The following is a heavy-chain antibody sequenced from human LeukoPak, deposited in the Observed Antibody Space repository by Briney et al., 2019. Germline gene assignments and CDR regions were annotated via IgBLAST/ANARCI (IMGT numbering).Heavy chain of an antibody. D-gene: IGHD2-15*01. CDR2: INPNSGGT. Sequence: ASVKVSCKASGGTFSSYAISWVRQAPGQGLEWMGWINPNSGGTNYAQKFQGRVTMTRDTSISTAYMELSRLRSDDTAVYYCARLDCSGGSCYSPRSGSIDYWGQGTLVTVSS. V-gene: IGHV1-2*02. CDR3: ARLDCSGGSCYSPRSGSIDY. CDR1: GGTFSSYA. J-gene: IGHJ4*02.